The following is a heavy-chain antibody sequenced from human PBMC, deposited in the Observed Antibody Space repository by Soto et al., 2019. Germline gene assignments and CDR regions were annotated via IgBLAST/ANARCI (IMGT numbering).Heavy chain of an antibody. CDR2: IYHSGST. J-gene: IGHJ6*01. V-gene: IGHV4-30-2*01. Sequence: QLQLQESGSGLVKPSQTLSLTCAVSGGSISSGGYSWSWIRQPPGKGLEGIGCIYHSGSTYYNPSLKSRVTISVDRSKNQFSLKLSSVTAADTAVYYCARKGGTRTAYYYYGMDVWGQGTTVTVSS. D-gene: IGHD2-15*01. CDR1: GGSISSGGYS. CDR3: ARKGGTRTAYYYYGMDV.